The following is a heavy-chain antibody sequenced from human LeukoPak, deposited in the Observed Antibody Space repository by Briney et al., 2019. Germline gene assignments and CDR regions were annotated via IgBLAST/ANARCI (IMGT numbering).Heavy chain of an antibody. V-gene: IGHV4-61*02. CDR1: GGSISSGSYY. D-gene: IGHD6-6*01. CDR2: IYTSGST. CDR3: ARESSIAARPVY. J-gene: IGHJ4*02. Sequence: SETLSLTCTVSGGSISSGSYYWSWIRQPAGKGLEWIGRIYTSGSTNYNPSLKSRVTISVDTSKNQFSLKLSSVTAADTAVYYCARESSIAARPVYWGQGTLVTVSS.